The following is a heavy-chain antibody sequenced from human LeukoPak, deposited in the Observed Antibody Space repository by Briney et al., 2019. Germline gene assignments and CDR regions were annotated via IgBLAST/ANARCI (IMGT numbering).Heavy chain of an antibody. CDR1: GYTLTELS. J-gene: IGHJ4*02. D-gene: IGHD6-13*01. Sequence: RASVKVSCKVSGYTLTELSMHWVRQAPGKGLEWMGGFDPEDGETIYAQKFQGRVTMTEDTSTDTAYMELSSLRSEDTAAYYCATETDGIAAAGFDYWGQGTLVTVSS. CDR2: FDPEDGET. CDR3: ATETDGIAAAGFDY. V-gene: IGHV1-24*01.